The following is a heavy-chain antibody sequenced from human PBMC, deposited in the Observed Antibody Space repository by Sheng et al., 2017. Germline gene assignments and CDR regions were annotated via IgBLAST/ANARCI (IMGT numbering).Heavy chain of an antibody. Sequence: EVQLVESGGGLVQPGGSLRLSCAASGFTFSSYEMNWVRQAPGKGLEWVSYISSSGSTIYYADSVKGRFTISRDNAKNSLYLQMNSLRAEDTAVYYCARDGGRNWFDPWGQGTLVTVSS. CDR2: ISSSGSTI. CDR1: GFTFSSYE. V-gene: IGHV3-48*03. J-gene: IGHJ5*02. D-gene: IGHD3-16*01. CDR3: ARDGGRNWFDP.